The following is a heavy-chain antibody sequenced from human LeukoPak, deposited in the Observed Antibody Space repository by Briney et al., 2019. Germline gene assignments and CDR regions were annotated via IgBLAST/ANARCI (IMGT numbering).Heavy chain of an antibody. Sequence: GGSLRLSCAASGFTFSSYAMSWVRQTPGKGLEWVSAISGSGGSTYYADSVKGRFTISRDNSKNTLYLQMNSLRAEDTAVYYSARDRSSWYLDYWGQGTLVTVSS. CDR3: ARDRSSWYLDY. V-gene: IGHV3-23*01. D-gene: IGHD6-13*01. CDR1: GFTFSSYA. CDR2: ISGSGGST. J-gene: IGHJ4*02.